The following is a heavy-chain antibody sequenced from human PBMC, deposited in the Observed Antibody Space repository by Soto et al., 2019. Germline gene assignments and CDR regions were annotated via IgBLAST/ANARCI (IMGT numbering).Heavy chain of an antibody. CDR2: IDHSGYT. D-gene: IGHD3-3*01. CDR3: ARVRDWFDH. J-gene: IGHJ5*02. V-gene: IGHV4-34*01. CDR1: GGSFSGYY. Sequence: PSETLSLTCAVYGGSFSGYYWNWIRQPPGKGLAWIGEIDHSGYTNYNPSLKSRVTISVDTSKNQFSLRLTSVTAADTAVYYCARVRDWFDHWGQGTLVTVSS.